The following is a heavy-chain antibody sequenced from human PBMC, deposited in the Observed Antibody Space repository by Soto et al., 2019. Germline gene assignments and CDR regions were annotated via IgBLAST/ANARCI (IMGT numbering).Heavy chain of an antibody. CDR1: GFTFSSYW. CDR2: IWYDESNK. Sequence: PGGSLRLSCAASGFTFSSYWMSWVRQAPGKGLEWVAIIWYDESNKYYADSVTGRFTISRDNSNNMVYLQMNSLRAEDTAVYYCAKGGSNAAMDVWGQGTTVTVSS. J-gene: IGHJ6*02. CDR3: AKGGSNAAMDV. V-gene: IGHV3-30*02. D-gene: IGHD1-26*01.